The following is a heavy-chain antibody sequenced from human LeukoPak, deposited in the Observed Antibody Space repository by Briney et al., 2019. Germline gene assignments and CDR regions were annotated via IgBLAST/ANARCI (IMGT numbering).Heavy chain of an antibody. CDR3: AREGRSIAARDFDY. Sequence: GGSLRLSCAASGFTFTHYAMTWVRQAPGKGLEWVSSISSSSSYIYYADSVKGRFTISRDNAKNSLYLQMNSLRAEDTAVYYCAREGRSIAARDFDYWGQGTLVTVSS. D-gene: IGHD6-6*01. CDR1: GFTFTHYA. V-gene: IGHV3-21*01. CDR2: ISSSSSYI. J-gene: IGHJ4*02.